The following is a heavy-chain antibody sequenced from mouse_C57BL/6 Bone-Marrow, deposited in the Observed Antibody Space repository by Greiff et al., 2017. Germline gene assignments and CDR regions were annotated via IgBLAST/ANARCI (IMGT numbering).Heavy chain of an antibody. Sequence: QVQLQQSGAELVKPGASVKISCKASGYAFSSYWMNWVKQRPGKGLEWIGQIYPGDGDTNYNGKFKGQATLTADKSSSTAYMQLSSLTSEDSAVYFCASTLYGSSPYWYFDVWGTGTTVTVSS. V-gene: IGHV1-80*01. CDR3: ASTLYGSSPYWYFDV. D-gene: IGHD1-1*01. CDR2: IYPGDGDT. J-gene: IGHJ1*03. CDR1: GYAFSSYW.